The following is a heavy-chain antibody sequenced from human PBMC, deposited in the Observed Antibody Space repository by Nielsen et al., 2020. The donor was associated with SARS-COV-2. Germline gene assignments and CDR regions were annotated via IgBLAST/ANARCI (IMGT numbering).Heavy chain of an antibody. J-gene: IGHJ4*02. CDR2: ISSSSSYI. CDR1: GFTFSSYS. D-gene: IGHD1-26*01. Sequence: GGSLRLSCAASGFTFSSYSMNWVRQAPGKGLEWVSSISSSSSYIYYADSVKGRFTISRDNAKNSLYLQMNSLRAEDTAVYYCASHSAGGIVGATAYWGQGTLVTVFS. CDR3: ASHSAGGIVGATAY. V-gene: IGHV3-21*01.